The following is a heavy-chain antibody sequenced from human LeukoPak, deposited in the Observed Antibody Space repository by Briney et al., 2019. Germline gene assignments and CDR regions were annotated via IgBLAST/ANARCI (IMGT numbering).Heavy chain of an antibody. CDR1: GFTVSNNY. V-gene: IGHV3-23*01. J-gene: IGHJ4*02. Sequence: GGSLRLSCAASGFTVSNNYMNWVRQAPGKGLEWVSSISNSGGRTFYTDSVKGRFTISRDNSKITLYLQMNSLRAEDTAVYYCAKSYNGYESKPDYWGQGTLVTVSS. CDR2: ISNSGGRT. D-gene: IGHD5-12*01. CDR3: AKSYNGYESKPDY.